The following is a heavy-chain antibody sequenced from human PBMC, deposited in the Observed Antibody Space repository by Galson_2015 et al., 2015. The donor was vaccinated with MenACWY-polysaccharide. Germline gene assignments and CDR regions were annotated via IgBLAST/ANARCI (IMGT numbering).Heavy chain of an antibody. Sequence: SLRLSCAASGFTFSNYAMSWVRQAPGKGLEWVSTLTGSGYTTYYADSVKGRFTISRDNSKKTLYLQMSSLRADDTAVYYCAKGGGYSGYELVDYCGQGTLVIVSS. J-gene: IGHJ4*02. D-gene: IGHD5-12*01. V-gene: IGHV3-23*01. CDR2: LTGSGYTT. CDR1: GFTFSNYA. CDR3: AKGGGYSGYELVDY.